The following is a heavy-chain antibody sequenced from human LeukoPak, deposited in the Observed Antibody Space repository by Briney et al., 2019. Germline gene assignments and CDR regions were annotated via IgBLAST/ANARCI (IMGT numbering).Heavy chain of an antibody. V-gene: IGHV3-21*01. J-gene: IGHJ5*02. CDR3: ARGRGDSSSWYTYNWFDP. D-gene: IGHD6-13*01. Sequence: GGSLRLSCAASGFTFSSYSMNWVRQAPGKGLEWVSSISSSSSYIYYADSVKGRLTISRDNAKNSLYLQMNSLRAEDTAVYYCARGRGDSSSWYTYNWFDPWGQGTLVTVSS. CDR2: ISSSSSYI. CDR1: GFTFSSYS.